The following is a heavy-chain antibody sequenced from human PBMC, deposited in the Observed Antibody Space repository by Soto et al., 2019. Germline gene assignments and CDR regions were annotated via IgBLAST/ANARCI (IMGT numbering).Heavy chain of an antibody. CDR1: GGSFSGYY. CDR2: INHSGST. D-gene: IGHD3-3*01. V-gene: IGHV4-34*01. Sequence: KTSETLSLTCAVYGGSFSGYYWSWIRQPPGKGLEWIGEINHSGSTNYNPSLKSRVTISVDTSKNQFSLKLSSVTAADTAVYYCARGSGYDFWSGYYTGWFDPWGQGTLVTVSS. CDR3: ARGSGYDFWSGYYTGWFDP. J-gene: IGHJ5*02.